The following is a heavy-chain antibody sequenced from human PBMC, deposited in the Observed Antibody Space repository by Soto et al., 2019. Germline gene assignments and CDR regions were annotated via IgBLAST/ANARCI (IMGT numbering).Heavy chain of an antibody. CDR1: GYTITSYG. J-gene: IGHJ4*02. CDR2: INPSGGST. V-gene: IGHV1-46*01. CDR3: ARASITMVRALDY. D-gene: IGHD3-10*01. Sequence: ASVKVSCQASGYTITSYGISWVRQAPGQGLEWMGIINPSGGSTSYAQKFQGRVTMTRDTSTSTVYMELSSLRSEDTAVYYCARASITMVRALDYWGQGTLVTVSS.